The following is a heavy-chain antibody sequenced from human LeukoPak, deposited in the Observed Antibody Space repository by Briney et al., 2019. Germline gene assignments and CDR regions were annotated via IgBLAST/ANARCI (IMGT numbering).Heavy chain of an antibody. J-gene: IGHJ4*02. CDR1: GFTFDDYG. D-gene: IGHD3-22*01. V-gene: IGHV3-20*04. Sequence: GGSLRLSCAASGFTFDDYGMSWVRQAPGKGLEWVSGINWNGGNTDYADSVKGRFTISRDNSKNTLYLQMNSLRAEDTAVYYCAKDYYYDSNHFDYWGQGTLVTVSS. CDR2: INWNGGNT. CDR3: AKDYYYDSNHFDY.